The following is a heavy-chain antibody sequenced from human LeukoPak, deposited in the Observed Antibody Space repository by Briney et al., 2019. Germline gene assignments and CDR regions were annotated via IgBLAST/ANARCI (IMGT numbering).Heavy chain of an antibody. D-gene: IGHD2/OR15-2a*01. J-gene: IGHJ3*02. CDR2: INHSGSA. CDR1: DGSFSGYY. CDR3: ARGSSSAFDI. V-gene: IGHV4-34*01. Sequence: PSETLSLTCAVYDGSFSGYYCSWIRQPPGKGLEWIGEINHSGSANYNPSLKSRVTILLDTSKNQFSLNLSSVTAADTAVYYCARGSSSAFDIWGQGTMVTVSS.